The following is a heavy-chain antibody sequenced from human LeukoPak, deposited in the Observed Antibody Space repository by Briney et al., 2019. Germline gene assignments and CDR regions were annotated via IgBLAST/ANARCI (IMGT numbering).Heavy chain of an antibody. CDR3: ASGPYDSYGFLNY. CDR1: GGSISSGDYY. D-gene: IGHD5-18*01. J-gene: IGHJ4*02. V-gene: IGHV4-30-4*01. CDR2: IYYSGST. Sequence: SETLSLTCTVSGGSISSGDYYWSWIRQPPGKGLEWIGYIYYSGSTYYNPSLKSRVTISVDTSKNQFSLKLSSVTAADTAVYYCASGPYDSYGFLNYWGQGTLVTVSS.